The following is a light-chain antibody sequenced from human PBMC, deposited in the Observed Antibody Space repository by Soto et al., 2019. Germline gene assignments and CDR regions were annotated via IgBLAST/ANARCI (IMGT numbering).Light chain of an antibody. Sequence: QSVLTQPASVSGSPGQSITISCTGTSSDVGGYNYVSWYQQHPGKVPKLMIYDVTNRPSGVSNRFSGSKSGNTASLTISGLQAEDEADYYCSSYTSTSALRVFGTGTKLTVL. CDR2: DVT. J-gene: IGLJ1*01. CDR3: SSYTSTSALRV. V-gene: IGLV2-14*03. CDR1: SSDVGGYNY.